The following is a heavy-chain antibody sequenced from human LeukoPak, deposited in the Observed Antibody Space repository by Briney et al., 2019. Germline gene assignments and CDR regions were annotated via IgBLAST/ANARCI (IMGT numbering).Heavy chain of an antibody. CDR1: GFTFSNYW. D-gene: IGHD1-1*01. J-gene: IGHJ6*03. Sequence: GGSLRLSCAASGFTFSNYWMSWVRQAPGKGLEWVGRIKSKTDGGTTDYAAPVKGRFTISRDDSKNTLYLQMNSLKTEDTAVYYCRQSTAPYYYYYMDVWGKGTTVTVSS. CDR3: RQSTAPYYYYYMDV. V-gene: IGHV3-15*01. CDR2: IKSKTDGGTT.